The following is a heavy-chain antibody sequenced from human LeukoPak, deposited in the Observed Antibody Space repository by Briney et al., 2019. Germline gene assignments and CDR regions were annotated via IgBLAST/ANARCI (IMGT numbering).Heavy chain of an antibody. Sequence: PGGSLRLSCAASGFTFNQYWMHWVPQGPGKGLAWVSRISLDGSETDYADSVKGRFTVSRDNAKNTVYLQMNRLRVDDTAVYYCARGVYGNFDSWGKGILVTVSS. CDR1: GFTFNQYW. V-gene: IGHV3-74*01. D-gene: IGHD5/OR15-5a*01. CDR3: ARGVYGNFDS. J-gene: IGHJ4*02. CDR2: ISLDGSET.